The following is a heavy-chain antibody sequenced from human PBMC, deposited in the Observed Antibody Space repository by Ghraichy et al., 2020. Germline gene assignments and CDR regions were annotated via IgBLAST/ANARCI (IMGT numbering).Heavy chain of an antibody. J-gene: IGHJ4*02. Sequence: GGSLRLSCAASGFTFSSYWMSWVRQAPGKGLEWVANVHLDGSERYYVDSVKGRFTISRDNAKNSLFLQMDSLTAEDTAVYYCAGREAYTRQLVRGGFDYWGQGTLVTVSS. CDR3: AGREAYTRQLVRGGFDY. V-gene: IGHV3-7*01. D-gene: IGHD3-16*01. CDR1: GFTFSSYW. CDR2: VHLDGSER.